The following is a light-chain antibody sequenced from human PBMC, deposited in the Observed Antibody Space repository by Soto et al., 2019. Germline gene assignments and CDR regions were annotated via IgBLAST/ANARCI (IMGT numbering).Light chain of an antibody. Sequence: DIQMTQSPSSVSASVGDRVTITCRASQRVSSWLAWYQQKPGRAPELLISAASNLQSGVPSRFSGSGSGTDFTRTISSLQPEDFATYYCQQANSFPLTFGGGTKVEIK. CDR1: QRVSSW. V-gene: IGKV1-12*01. CDR3: QQANSFPLT. J-gene: IGKJ4*01. CDR2: AAS.